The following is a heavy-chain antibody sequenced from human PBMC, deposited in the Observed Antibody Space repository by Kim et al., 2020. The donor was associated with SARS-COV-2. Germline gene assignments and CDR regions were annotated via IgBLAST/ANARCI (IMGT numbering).Heavy chain of an antibody. J-gene: IGHJ2*01. CDR1: GFSFSSYS. V-gene: IGHV3-48*02. Sequence: GGSLRLSCAASGFSFSSYSMNWVRQAPGKGLEWVASINSNGSTIYYADSVKGRFSISRDNSRNVLYLQIKSLRDEDAAVYYCVQDRDGSRWGCYLYYW. CDR3: VQDRDGSRWGCYLYYW. D-gene: IGHD3-16*01. CDR2: INSNGSTI.